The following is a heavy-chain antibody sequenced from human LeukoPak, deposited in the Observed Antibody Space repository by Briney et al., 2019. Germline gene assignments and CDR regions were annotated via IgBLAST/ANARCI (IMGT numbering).Heavy chain of an antibody. CDR1: GGTFSSYA. Sequence: GASVKVSCKASGGTFSSYAISWVRQAPGQGLEWMGGIIPIFGTANYAQKFQGRVTITADESTSTAYMELSSLRSEDTAVYYCARSSRAVYYDFWSGYYFDYWGQGTLVTVSS. J-gene: IGHJ4*02. CDR3: ARSSRAVYYDFWSGYYFDY. D-gene: IGHD3-3*01. CDR2: IIPIFGTA. V-gene: IGHV1-69*13.